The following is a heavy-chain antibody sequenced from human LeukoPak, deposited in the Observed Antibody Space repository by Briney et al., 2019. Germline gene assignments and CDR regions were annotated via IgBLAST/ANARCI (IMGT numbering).Heavy chain of an antibody. D-gene: IGHD3-22*01. V-gene: IGHV3-30*04. CDR2: TSYDGGNK. CDR3: AKERSYYDTSGRYYSNTDFQH. J-gene: IGHJ1*01. Sequence: GGSLRLSCAASGFTFSSYAMHWVRQAPGKGLECVAGTSYDGGNKYYTDSVKGRFTISRDNSKNTLYLQVNSLRAEDTAVYYCAKERSYYDTSGRYYSNTDFQHWGQGTLVTVSS. CDR1: GFTFSSYA.